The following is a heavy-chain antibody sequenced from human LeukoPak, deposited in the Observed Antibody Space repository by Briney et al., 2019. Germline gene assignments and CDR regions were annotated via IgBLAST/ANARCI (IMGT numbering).Heavy chain of an antibody. CDR1: GGTFSNHA. J-gene: IGHJ4*02. Sequence: GASVKVSCKASGGTFSNHAISWVRQAPGQRLEWMGVIIPISGTANYAQKFQGRVTITADASTSTVYMELSSLTSDDTAVYYCARWAGDSSAWYPALFDYWGQGTLVTVSS. CDR2: IIPISGTA. D-gene: IGHD6-13*01. V-gene: IGHV1-69*13. CDR3: ARWAGDSSAWYPALFDY.